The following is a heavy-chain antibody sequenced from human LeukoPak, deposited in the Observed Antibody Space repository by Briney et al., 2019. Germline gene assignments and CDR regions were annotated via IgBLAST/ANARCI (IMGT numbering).Heavy chain of an antibody. CDR1: GGSISGSSYY. J-gene: IGHJ4*02. Sequence: TSETLSLTCTVSGGSISGSSYYWGWIRQPPGKGLEWIGSVFYSGTTYYNPPLKSRVTISVDTSKNQFYLKLSSVTAADTAVYYCARGNIAAAGTGFDYWGQGTLVTVSS. D-gene: IGHD6-13*01. V-gene: IGHV4-39*01. CDR2: VFYSGTT. CDR3: ARGNIAAAGTGFDY.